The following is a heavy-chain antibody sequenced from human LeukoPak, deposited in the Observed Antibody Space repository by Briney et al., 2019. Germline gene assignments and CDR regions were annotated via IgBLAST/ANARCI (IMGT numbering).Heavy chain of an antibody. Sequence: SETLSLTCAVYGGSFSGYYWSWIRQPPGKGLEWIGEINHSGSTNYNPSLKSRVTISVDTSKNQFSLKLSSVTAADTAVYYCARGWREGTMMTSGYYYFDYWGQGTLVTVSS. CDR3: ARGWREGTMMTSGYYYFDY. CDR1: GGSFSGYY. J-gene: IGHJ4*02. D-gene: IGHD3-22*01. V-gene: IGHV4-34*01. CDR2: INHSGST.